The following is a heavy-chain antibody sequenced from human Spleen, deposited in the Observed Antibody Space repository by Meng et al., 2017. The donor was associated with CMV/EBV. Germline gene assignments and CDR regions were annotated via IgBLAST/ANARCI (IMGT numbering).Heavy chain of an antibody. CDR2: ISSSGSTI. Sequence: GGSLRLSCAASGFTFSDYYMSWIRQAPGKGLEWVSYISSSGSTIYYADSVKGRFTISRDNAKNSLYLQMNSLRAEDTAVYYCARDIYFSSTSCYGRPTHSEYYFDYWGQGTLVTVSS. CDR3: ARDIYFSSTSCYGRPTHSEYYFDY. V-gene: IGHV3-11*01. D-gene: IGHD2-2*01. CDR1: GFTFSDYY. J-gene: IGHJ4*02.